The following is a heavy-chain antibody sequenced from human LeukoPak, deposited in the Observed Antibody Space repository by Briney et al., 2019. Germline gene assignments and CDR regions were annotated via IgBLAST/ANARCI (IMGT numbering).Heavy chain of an antibody. V-gene: IGHV4-34*01. CDR2: INHSGST. Sequence: SETLSLTCAVYGGSFSGYYWSWIRQPPGKGLEWIGEINHSGSTNYNPSLKSRVTISVDTSKNQFSLKLSSVTAADTAIYYCARENVADGEDHWGQGTLVTVSS. J-gene: IGHJ4*02. CDR3: ARENVADGEDH. CDR1: GGSFSGYY. D-gene: IGHD3-10*01.